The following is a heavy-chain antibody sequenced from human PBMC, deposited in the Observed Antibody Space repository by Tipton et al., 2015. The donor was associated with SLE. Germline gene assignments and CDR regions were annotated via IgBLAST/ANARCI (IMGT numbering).Heavy chain of an antibody. D-gene: IGHD2-2*02. CDR2: IFHSGIT. CDR3: AREDSSSWFYTRFDP. V-gene: IGHV4-30-2*01. J-gene: IGHJ5*02. Sequence: TLSLTCAVSGASIGSGGYSWNWIRQPPGKGLQWIGYIFHSGITYYNPSPKSRVTISIDTSKNHFSLKLYSVTAADTAVYYCAREDSSSWFYTRFDPWGQGTLVTVSS. CDR1: GASIGSGGYS.